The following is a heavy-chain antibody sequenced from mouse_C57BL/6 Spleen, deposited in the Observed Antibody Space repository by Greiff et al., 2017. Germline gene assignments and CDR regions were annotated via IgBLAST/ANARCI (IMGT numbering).Heavy chain of an antibody. D-gene: IGHD1-1*01. Sequence: VQLVESGAELMKPGASVKLSCKATGYTFTGYWIEWVKQRPGHGLEWIGEILPGSGSTNYNEKFKGKATLTAETSSNTAYMQLSSLTTGASAIYYCACDRITTVVDEAMDYWGQGTSVTVSS. CDR1: GYTFTGYW. J-gene: IGHJ4*01. V-gene: IGHV1-9*01. CDR3: ACDRITTVVDEAMDY. CDR2: ILPGSGST.